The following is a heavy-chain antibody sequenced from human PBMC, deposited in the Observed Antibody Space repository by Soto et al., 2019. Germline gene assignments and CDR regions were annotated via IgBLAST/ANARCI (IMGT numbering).Heavy chain of an antibody. Sequence: QVQLQQSGPGLVKPSQTLSLTCTVSGDSISSDYYHWTWIRQSPRKGLEWIGYIHHSGSILYNPSLNSRVTISVDTSKNQFSLHLTSVTAADTAVYFCAREDDGGDSLDVWGQGTTVTVSS. V-gene: IGHV4-30-4*08. CDR3: AREDDGGDSLDV. CDR2: IHHSGSI. D-gene: IGHD2-21*02. J-gene: IGHJ6*02. CDR1: GDSISSDYYH.